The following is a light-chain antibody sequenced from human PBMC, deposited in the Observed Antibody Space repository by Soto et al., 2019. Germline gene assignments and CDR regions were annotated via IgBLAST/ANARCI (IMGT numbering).Light chain of an antibody. CDR1: SSDFGGYNL. V-gene: IGLV2-23*01. CDR2: EGS. CDR3: CSFAGTITFFV. J-gene: IGLJ1*01. Sequence: QAVLTQPASVSGSPGQSITISCTGTSSDFGGYNLVSWYQHHPGRAPKLMLYEGSQRPSGVSNRFSGSKSGNTAFLTISGLQAEDEADYYCCSFAGTITFFVFGTGTKVTVL.